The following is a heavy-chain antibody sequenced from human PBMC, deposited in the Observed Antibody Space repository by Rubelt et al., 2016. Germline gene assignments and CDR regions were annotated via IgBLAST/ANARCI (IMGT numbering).Heavy chain of an antibody. CDR2: IYYSGST. CDR3: ASLSAGQNHGGDY. D-gene: IGHD1-14*01. Sequence: QVQLQESGPGLVKPSETLSLTCTVSGGSISSYYWSWIRQPPGKGLKWIGYIYYSGSTNYNPSLKSRFTISVDTSKNQFSLKLGSLTAADTAVYYWASLSAGQNHGGDYWGQGTLVTVSS. J-gene: IGHJ4*02. CDR1: GGSISSYY. V-gene: IGHV4-59*01.